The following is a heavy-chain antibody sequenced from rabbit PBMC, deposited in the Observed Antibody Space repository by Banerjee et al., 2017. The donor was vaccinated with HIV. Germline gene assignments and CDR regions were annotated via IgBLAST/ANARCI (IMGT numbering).Heavy chain of an antibody. J-gene: IGHJ6*01. V-gene: IGHV1S40*01. Sequence: QSLEESGGDLVKPGASLTLTCTASGFSFSNSDYMCWVRQAPGKGLEWIACIYGGSSGSTAYASWAKGRFTISKTSSTTVTLQMTSLTAADTATYFCARSYFAISVFNYYGMDLWGPGTLVTVS. D-gene: IGHD1-1*01. CDR1: GFSFSNSDY. CDR3: ARSYFAISVFNYYGMDL. CDR2: IYGGSSGST.